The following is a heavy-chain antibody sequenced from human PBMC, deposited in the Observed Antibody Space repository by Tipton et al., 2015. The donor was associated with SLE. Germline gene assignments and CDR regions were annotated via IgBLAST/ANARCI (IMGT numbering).Heavy chain of an antibody. CDR3: ARAPFRPITIFGVVTPGAFDI. D-gene: IGHD3-3*01. V-gene: IGHV3-48*03. J-gene: IGHJ3*02. CDR1: GFTFSSYE. CDR2: ISSSGSTI. Sequence: FLRLSCAASGFTFSSYEMNWVRQAPGKGLEWVSYISSSGSTIYYADSVKGRFTISRDNAKNSLYLQMNSLRAEDTAVYYCARAPFRPITIFGVVTPGAFDIWGQGTMVTVSS.